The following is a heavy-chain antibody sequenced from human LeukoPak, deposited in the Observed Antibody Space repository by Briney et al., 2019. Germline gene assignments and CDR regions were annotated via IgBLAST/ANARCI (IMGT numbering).Heavy chain of an antibody. CDR1: GDSVSSNSVA. J-gene: IGHJ4*02. Sequence: SQTLSLTCAISGDSVSSNSVAWNWIRQSPSRGLEWLGRIYYRFQWYNDYAVSVKSRITINPDTSKNHFSLQLTSVTPEDTAVYYCARSDYGDSSFDYWGQGTLVTVSS. CDR2: IYYRFQWYN. V-gene: IGHV6-1*01. CDR3: ARSDYGDSSFDY. D-gene: IGHD4-17*01.